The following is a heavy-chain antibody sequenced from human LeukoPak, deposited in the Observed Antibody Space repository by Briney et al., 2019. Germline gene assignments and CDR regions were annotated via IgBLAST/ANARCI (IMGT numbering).Heavy chain of an antibody. CDR1: GGSFSGYY. CDR2: IYYSGST. D-gene: IGHD3-10*01. J-gene: IGHJ4*02. V-gene: IGHV4-34*01. Sequence: PSETLSLTCAVYGGSFSGYYRSWMRQPPGQGLEWIGSIYYSGSTYYNPALKSRVTISVDTSKNQFSLKLSSVTAADTAVYYCARHGNYYGSGSYYWGQGTLVTVSS. CDR3: ARHGNYYGSGSYY.